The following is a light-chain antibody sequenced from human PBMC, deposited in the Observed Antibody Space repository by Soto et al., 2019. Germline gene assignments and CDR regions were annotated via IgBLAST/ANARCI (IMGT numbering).Light chain of an antibody. V-gene: IGKV3-11*01. CDR2: AAS. CDR1: QSVSGY. J-gene: IGKJ3*01. Sequence: EIVLTQSPATLSLSPGETATLSCRASQSVSGYLAWYQQKPGQAPRLLIYAASNRATGIPARFSGSGSRTDFILTISSLEPEDFDVYYCQQRSNWPFTLGPGTKVDI. CDR3: QQRSNWPFT.